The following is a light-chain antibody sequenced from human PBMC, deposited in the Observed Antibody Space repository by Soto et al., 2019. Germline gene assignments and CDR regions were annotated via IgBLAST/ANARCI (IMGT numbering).Light chain of an antibody. V-gene: IGLV2-8*01. Sequence: QSALTQPPFASGSPGQSVAISCIGTSSDVGAYNYVSWYQQHPGKAPKLIIYEVSNRPSGVPDRFSGSKSGNTASLTVSGLQAEDEANYYCSSHAASGVFGGGTKLTVL. CDR1: SSDVGAYNY. J-gene: IGLJ3*02. CDR2: EVS. CDR3: SSHAASGV.